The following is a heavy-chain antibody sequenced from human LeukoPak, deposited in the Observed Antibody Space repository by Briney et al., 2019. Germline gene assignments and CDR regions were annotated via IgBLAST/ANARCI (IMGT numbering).Heavy chain of an antibody. CDR2: IWYDGSNK. J-gene: IGHJ4*02. Sequence: PGGSLRLSCAASGFTFSSYGMHWVRQAPGKGLEWVAVIWYDGSNKYYADSVKGRFTISRDNSKNTLYLQMNSLRAEDTAVYYCAKERLVTTMIVVVITGCFDYWGQGTLVTVSS. D-gene: IGHD3-22*01. CDR3: AKERLVTTMIVVVITGCFDY. V-gene: IGHV3-33*06. CDR1: GFTFSSYG.